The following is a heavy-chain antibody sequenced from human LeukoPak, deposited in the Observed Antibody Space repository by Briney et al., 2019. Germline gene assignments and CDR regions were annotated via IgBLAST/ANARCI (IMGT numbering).Heavy chain of an antibody. D-gene: IGHD3-3*01. CDR2: ISGSGGST. V-gene: IGHV3-23*01. Sequence: PGGSLRLSCAASGFIFSNYPMSWVRQAPGKGLEWVSGISGSGGSTYYADSVKGRFTISRDNSKNTLYLQMNSLRAEDTAVYYCAKDPPYDFWSGYSRNWGQGTLVTVSS. CDR1: GFIFSNYP. CDR3: AKDPPYDFWSGYSRN. J-gene: IGHJ4*02.